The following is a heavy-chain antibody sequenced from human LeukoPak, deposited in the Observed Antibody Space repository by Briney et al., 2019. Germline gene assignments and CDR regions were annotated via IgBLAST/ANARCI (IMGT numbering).Heavy chain of an antibody. CDR2: IYYSGST. CDR1: GGSISSGGYY. CDR3: ATVSRITMVRGVIYSDY. J-gene: IGHJ4*02. Sequence: SQTLSLTCTVSGGSISSGGYYWSWIRQHPGKGLEWIGYIYYSGSTYYNPSLKSRVTISVDTSKNQFSLKLNSVTAADTAVYYCATVSRITMVRGVIYSDYWGQGTLVTVSS. V-gene: IGHV4-31*03. D-gene: IGHD3-10*01.